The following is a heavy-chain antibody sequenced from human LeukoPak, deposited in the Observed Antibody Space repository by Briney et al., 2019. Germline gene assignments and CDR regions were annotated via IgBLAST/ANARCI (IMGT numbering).Heavy chain of an antibody. J-gene: IGHJ4*02. CDR3: ARDLSVRVISTIDY. Sequence: ASVKVSCKASGYTFTGYYMHWVRQAPGQGLEWMGWINPNSGGTNYAQKFQGRVTMTRDTSISTAYMELSRLRSDDTAVYYCARDLSVRVISTIDYWGQGTLVTVSS. CDR2: INPNSGGT. V-gene: IGHV1-2*02. D-gene: IGHD3-22*01. CDR1: GYTFTGYY.